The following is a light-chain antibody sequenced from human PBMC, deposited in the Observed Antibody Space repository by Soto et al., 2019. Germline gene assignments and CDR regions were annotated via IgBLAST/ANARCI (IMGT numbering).Light chain of an antibody. CDR1: IGDIGAYNY. J-gene: IGLJ3*02. CDR3: SSYTSASTPWV. Sequence: QSVLTQPASVSGSPGQSITISCTGTIGDIGAYNYVSWYQHHPGEAPKLMIYEVSKRPSGVSNRFSGSKSGNTASLTISGLQAEDGADYFCSSYTSASTPWVFGGGTKLTVL. V-gene: IGLV2-14*01. CDR2: EVS.